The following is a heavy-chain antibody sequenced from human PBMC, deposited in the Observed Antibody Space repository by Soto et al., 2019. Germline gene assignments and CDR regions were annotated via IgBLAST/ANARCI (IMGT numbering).Heavy chain of an antibody. CDR3: AREYYDSSGYVSGYAGY. D-gene: IGHD3-22*01. J-gene: IGHJ4*02. CDR2: IYYSGST. CDR1: GGSISSYY. V-gene: IGHV4-59*12. Sequence: PSETLSLTCTVSGGSISSYYWSWIRQPPGKGLEWIGYIYYSGSTNYNPSLKSRVTISVDTSKNQFSLKLSSVTAADTAVYYCAREYYDSSGYVSGYAGYWGQGTLVTVSS.